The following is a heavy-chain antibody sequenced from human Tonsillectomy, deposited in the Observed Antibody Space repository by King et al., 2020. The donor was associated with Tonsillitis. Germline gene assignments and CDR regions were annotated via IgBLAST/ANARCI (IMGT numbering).Heavy chain of an antibody. CDR2: INHSGST. CDR3: ARGPRYFDWLLRSGFDY. CDR1: GGSFSGYY. V-gene: IGHV4-34*01. J-gene: IGHJ4*02. Sequence: VQLQQWGAGLLKPSETLTLTCAVYGGSFSGYYWSWIRQPPGKGLEWIGEINHSGSTNYNPSLKSRVTVSVDTSKNQFSLKLSSVTAADTAVYYCARGPRYFDWLLRSGFDYWGQGTLVTVSS. D-gene: IGHD3-9*01.